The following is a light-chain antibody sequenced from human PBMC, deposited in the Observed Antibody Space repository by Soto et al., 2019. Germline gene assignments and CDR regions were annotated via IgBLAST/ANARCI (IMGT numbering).Light chain of an antibody. Sequence: QSVLTQPPSVSGAPRQTVSISCSGSSSNIGRNDVNSYQQFPGKAPKLLVYYDDLLPPGVSDRFSGSRSGSSASLAISGVQSEDEADYYCATWDDSLDGWVFGGGTKLTVL. CDR1: SSNIGRND. J-gene: IGLJ3*02. V-gene: IGLV1-36*01. CDR3: ATWDDSLDGWV. CDR2: YDD.